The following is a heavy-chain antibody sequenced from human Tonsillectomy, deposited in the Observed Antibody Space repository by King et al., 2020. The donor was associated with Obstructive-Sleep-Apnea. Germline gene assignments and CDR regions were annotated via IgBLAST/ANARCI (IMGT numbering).Heavy chain of an antibody. V-gene: IGHV3-30*04. CDR1: GFTFSTYA. CDR3: ARDFSPIDYGDFAFDY. CDR2: VSYDGGHK. Sequence: VQLQESGGGVVQPGRSLRLSCAASGFTFSTYAMHWVRQAPGKGLEWVAIVSYDGGHKYYADSVKGRFTISRDNSKNTLYLQMNSLRGEDTAVYYCARDFSPIDYGDFAFDYWGQGTLVTVSS. D-gene: IGHD4-17*01. J-gene: IGHJ4*02.